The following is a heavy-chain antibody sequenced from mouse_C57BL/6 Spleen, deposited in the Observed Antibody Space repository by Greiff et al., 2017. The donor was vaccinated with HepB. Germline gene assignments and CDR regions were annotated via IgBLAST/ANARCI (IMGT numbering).Heavy chain of an antibody. V-gene: IGHV1-53*01. CDR3: ARCLTVSLHFDV. CDR2: INPSNGGT. J-gene: IGHJ1*03. D-gene: IGHD1-1*01. CDR1: GYTFTSYW. Sequence: QVQLQHPGTELVKPGASVKLSCKASGYTFTSYWMHWVKQRPGQGLEWIGNINPSNGGTNYNEKFKSKATLTVDKSSSTAYMQLSSLTSEDSAVYYCARCLTVSLHFDVWGTGTTVTVSS.